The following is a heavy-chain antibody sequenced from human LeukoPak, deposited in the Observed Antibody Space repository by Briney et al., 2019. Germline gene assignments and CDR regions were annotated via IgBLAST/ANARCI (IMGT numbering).Heavy chain of an antibody. V-gene: IGHV4-4*07. D-gene: IGHD6-19*01. Sequence: LETLSLTCTVSGGSISSYYWSWIRQPAGKGLEWIGRIYTSGSTNYNPSLKSRVTMSVDTSKNQFSLKLSSVTAADTAVYYCARGSSGWYLGAFDIWGQGTMVTVSS. CDR1: GGSISSYY. J-gene: IGHJ3*02. CDR2: IYTSGST. CDR3: ARGSSGWYLGAFDI.